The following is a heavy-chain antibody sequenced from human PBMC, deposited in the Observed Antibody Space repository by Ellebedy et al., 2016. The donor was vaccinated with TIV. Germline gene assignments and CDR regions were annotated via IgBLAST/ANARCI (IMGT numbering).Heavy chain of an antibody. V-gene: IGHV1-18*04. Sequence: ASVKVSCXASGYTFTSYGISWVRQAPGQGLEWMGWISAYNGNTNYAQKLQGRVTMTTDTSTSTAYMELRSLRSDDTAVYYCARPHIVVVTATPHYYYYYGMDVWGQGTTVTVSS. CDR1: GYTFTSYG. D-gene: IGHD2-21*02. J-gene: IGHJ6*02. CDR3: ARPHIVVVTATPHYYYYYGMDV. CDR2: ISAYNGNT.